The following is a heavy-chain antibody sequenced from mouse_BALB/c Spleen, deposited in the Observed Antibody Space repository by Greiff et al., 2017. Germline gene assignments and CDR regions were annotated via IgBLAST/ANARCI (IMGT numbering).Heavy chain of an antibody. CDR3: ARSSVATGKYYFDF. Sequence: QVQLQQSGPGLVQPSQSLSITCTVSGFSLTSYGVHWVRQYPGKGLEWLGVIWSGGSTDYNAAFISRLSISKDNSKSHVFLKINSLQADNTAIYYCARSSVATGKYYFDFWGEGTTLTVSS. CDR2: IWSGGST. V-gene: IGHV2-4-1*01. D-gene: IGHD1-1*01. J-gene: IGHJ2*01. CDR1: GFSLTSYG.